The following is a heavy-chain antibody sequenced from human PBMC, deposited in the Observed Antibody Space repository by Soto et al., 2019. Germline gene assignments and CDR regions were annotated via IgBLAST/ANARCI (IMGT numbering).Heavy chain of an antibody. Sequence: TLSLTCTVSVGSSSSGGDYWSWILQHPGKGLEWIGYIYYSGSTYYNPSLKSRVTISVDTSKNQFSLKLSSVTAADTAVYCCARDCGRYCSGGSCYSCYYYGMDVWGQGTTVSVSS. V-gene: IGHV4-31*02. J-gene: IGHJ6*02. CDR3: ARDCGRYCSGGSCYSCYYYGMDV. D-gene: IGHD2-15*01. CDR2: IYYSGST. CDR1: VGSSSSGGDY.